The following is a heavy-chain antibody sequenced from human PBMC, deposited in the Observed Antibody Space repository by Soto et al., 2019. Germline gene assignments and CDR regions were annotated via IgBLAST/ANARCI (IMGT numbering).Heavy chain of an antibody. CDR1: GYTFTSYD. Sequence: ASVKVSCKASGYTFTSYDINWVRQATGQGLEWMGWMNPNSGNTGYAQKFQGRVTMTRNTSISTAYMELSSLRSEDTAVYYCARGGGEWLLSRFYYYYYMDVWGKGTTVTVSS. V-gene: IGHV1-8*01. D-gene: IGHD3-3*01. J-gene: IGHJ6*03. CDR2: MNPNSGNT. CDR3: ARGGGEWLLSRFYYYYYMDV.